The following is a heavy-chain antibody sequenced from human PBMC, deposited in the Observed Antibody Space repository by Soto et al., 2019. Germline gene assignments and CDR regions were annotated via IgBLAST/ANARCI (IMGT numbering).Heavy chain of an antibody. J-gene: IGHJ6*02. V-gene: IGHV4-34*01. CDR2: VNHSGST. CDR3: ARVKSVGYYYYGMDV. D-gene: IGHD1-26*01. Sequence: SETLSLTCAVYGGSFSGYYWSWIRQPPGKGLEWIGEVNHSGSTNYNPSLKSRVTISVDTSKNQFTLKLSSVTAADTAVYYCARVKSVGYYYYGMDVWGQGTTVTVS. CDR1: GGSFSGYY.